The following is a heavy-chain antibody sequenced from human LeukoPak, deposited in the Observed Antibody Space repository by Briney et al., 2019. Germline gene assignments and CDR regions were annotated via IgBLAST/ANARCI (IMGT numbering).Heavy chain of an antibody. D-gene: IGHD6-19*01. V-gene: IGHV1-18*01. J-gene: IGHJ4*01. Sequence: ASVKVPHQPSGYDFPNVGIIWVRRAPGQGLEWMGWISPYNGNTRYAQKFQGRVAMTTDTSTTTAYMELRGLRFNDTAVYYCARAGPGSAWYLDYWGPGNLVTVSS. CDR2: ISPYNGNT. CDR3: ARAGPGSAWYLDY. CDR1: GYDFPNVG.